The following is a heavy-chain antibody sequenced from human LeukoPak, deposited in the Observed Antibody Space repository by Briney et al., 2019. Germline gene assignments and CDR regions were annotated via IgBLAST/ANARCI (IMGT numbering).Heavy chain of an antibody. D-gene: IGHD6-19*01. CDR3: ARMVYAVAGSVDY. Sequence: GESLKISCKGSGYSFTSHWIGWVRQMPGKGLEWMGIIYPGYSDTRYSPSFQGQVTISADKSASTAYLQWSSLKASDTAMYYCARMVYAVAGSVDYWGQGTLVTVSS. V-gene: IGHV5-51*01. CDR1: GYSFTSHW. J-gene: IGHJ4*02. CDR2: IYPGYSDT.